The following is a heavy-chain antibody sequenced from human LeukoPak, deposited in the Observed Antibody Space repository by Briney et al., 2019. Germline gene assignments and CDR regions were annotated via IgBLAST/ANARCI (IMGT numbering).Heavy chain of an antibody. J-gene: IGHJ6*02. CDR2: ISSDGSST. D-gene: IGHD3-3*01. CDR1: GFTFSSYW. Sequence: GGSLRLSCAASGFTFSSYWMHWVRQAPGKGLVWVSRISSDGSSTSYADSVKGRFTISRDNAKNTLYLQMNSLRAEDTAVYYCARAHYDFWSGYSNRMDVWGQGTTVTVPS. CDR3: ARAHYDFWSGYSNRMDV. V-gene: IGHV3-74*01.